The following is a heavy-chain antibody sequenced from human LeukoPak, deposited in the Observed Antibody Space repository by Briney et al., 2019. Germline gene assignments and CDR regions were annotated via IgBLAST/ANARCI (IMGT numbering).Heavy chain of an antibody. CDR1: GFTFSDYY. V-gene: IGHV3-11*01. Sequence: PGGSLRLSCAASGFTFSDYYMSWIRQAPGKGLEWVSYISSSGSTIYYADSVKGRFTISRDNAKNSLYLQMNSLRAEDTAVYYCARAHEKSVQLERRVAGGDYWGQGTLVTVSS. CDR3: ARAHEKSVQLERRVAGGDY. CDR2: ISSSGSTI. D-gene: IGHD1-1*01. J-gene: IGHJ4*02.